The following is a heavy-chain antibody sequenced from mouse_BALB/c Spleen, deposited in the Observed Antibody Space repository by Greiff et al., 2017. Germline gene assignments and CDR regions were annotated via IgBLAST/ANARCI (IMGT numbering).Heavy chain of an antibody. CDR3: ARRGDGYYLFAY. D-gene: IGHD2-3*01. CDR2: IDPYNGGT. Sequence: EVKLMESGPELVKPGASVKVSCKASGYAFTSYNMYWVKQSHGKSLEWIGYIDPYNGGTSYNQKFKGKATLTVDKSSSTAYMHLNSLTSEDSAVYYCARRGDGYYLFAYWGQGTLVTVSA. J-gene: IGHJ3*01. V-gene: IGHV1S135*01. CDR1: GYAFTSYN.